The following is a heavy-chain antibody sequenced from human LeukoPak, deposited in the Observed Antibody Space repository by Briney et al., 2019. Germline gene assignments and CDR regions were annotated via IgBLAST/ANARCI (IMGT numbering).Heavy chain of an antibody. CDR3: ARHILGHSAVTGTRGAFDI. V-gene: IGHV4-59*08. Sequence: KPSETLSLTCTVSGGSLSPYSWSWIRQPPGKGLEWIGYIFYNGRTNYNPSLQSRDTISVDTSKNQFSLKLISVTAADTAVYYCARHILGHSAVTGTRGAFDIWGQGTMVTVSS. CDR1: GGSLSPYS. J-gene: IGHJ3*02. CDR2: IFYNGRT. D-gene: IGHD6-19*01.